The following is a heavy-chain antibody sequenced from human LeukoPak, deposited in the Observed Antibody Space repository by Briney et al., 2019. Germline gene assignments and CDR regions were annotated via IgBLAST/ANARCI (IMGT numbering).Heavy chain of an antibody. CDR3: AKPSGSGVDY. D-gene: IGHD1-26*01. CDR2: IRYDGSHE. V-gene: IGHV3-30*02. Sequence: GGSLRLSCASGFTFSTHDMHWVRQAPGKGLEWVAFIRYDGSHEYYADSVKGRFTISRDNSKNTLYLQMNSVRSEDTALYYCAKPSGSGVDYWGQGTLVTVSS. CDR1: GFTFSTHD. J-gene: IGHJ4*02.